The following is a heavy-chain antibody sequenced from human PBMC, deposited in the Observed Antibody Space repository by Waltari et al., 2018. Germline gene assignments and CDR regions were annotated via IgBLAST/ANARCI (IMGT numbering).Heavy chain of an antibody. CDR3: VRESYGNDI. D-gene: IGHD3-16*02. V-gene: IGHV3-15*01. Sequence: EVQLVASGGGLVKPGESLRPSCVGPGYPFNSAWMTWVRQAPGKGLEWVGRIKREIDGGTAEYVESVKDRFTISRDDSKNTLYLQMNSLKSEDSAVYFCVRESYGNDIWGRGTLVTVSS. CDR1: GYPFNSAW. CDR2: IKREIDGGTA. J-gene: IGHJ4*02.